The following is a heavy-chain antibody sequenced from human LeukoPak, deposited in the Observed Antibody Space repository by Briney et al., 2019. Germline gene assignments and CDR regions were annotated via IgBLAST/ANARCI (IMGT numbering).Heavy chain of an antibody. CDR1: GFTFSSHS. CDR3: ARGFYGSVTYYNAEKHGMDV. Sequence: PGGSLRLSCAASGFTFSSHSMNWVRQAPGKGLEWVSYISSTSSIIYYAGSVKGRFTISRDNAKNSLYLQMNSLRAEDTAVCYCARGFYGSVTYYNAEKHGMDVWGQGTTVTVSS. J-gene: IGHJ6*02. V-gene: IGHV3-48*04. D-gene: IGHD3-10*01. CDR2: ISSTSSII.